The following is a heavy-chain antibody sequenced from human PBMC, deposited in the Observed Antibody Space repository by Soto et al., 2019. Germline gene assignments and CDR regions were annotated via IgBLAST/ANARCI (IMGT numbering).Heavy chain of an antibody. CDR1: GDSISTTNYS. J-gene: IGHJ5*01. Sequence: PSETLSLTCTVSGDSISTTNYSWGWIRQPPGQGLKWIGLFYYSGSTHYNPSLKSRLTVSVDTSKNQFSLKVSSVTAADTAVYYWVRLQASFFTSAAYGRYAGHGPSQRSAADDS. V-gene: IGHV4-39*01. CDR3: VRLQASFFTSAAYGRYAGHGPSQRSAADDS. CDR2: FYYSGST. D-gene: IGHD2-2*01.